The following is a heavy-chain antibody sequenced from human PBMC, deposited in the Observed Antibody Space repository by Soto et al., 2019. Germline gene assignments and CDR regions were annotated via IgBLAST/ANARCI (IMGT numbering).Heavy chain of an antibody. J-gene: IGHJ6*02. V-gene: IGHV3-30*18. CDR3: AKVIAARSNKYYYYYGMDV. D-gene: IGHD6-6*01. CDR1: GFTFSSYG. Sequence: GGSLRLSCAASGFTFSSYGMHWVRQAPGKGLEWVAVISYDGSNKYYADSVKGRFTISRGNSKNTLYLQMNSLRAEDTAVYYCAKVIAARSNKYYYYYGMDVWGQGTTVTVSS. CDR2: ISYDGSNK.